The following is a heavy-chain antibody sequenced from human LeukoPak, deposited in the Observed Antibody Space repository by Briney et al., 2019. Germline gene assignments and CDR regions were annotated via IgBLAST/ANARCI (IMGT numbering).Heavy chain of an antibody. CDR2: ISAYNGNT. D-gene: IGHD5-18*01. CDR1: GYSFTSYG. Sequence: ASVKVSCKASGYSFTSYGISWVRPAPGQGLEWMGWISAYNGNTNYAQKLQGRVTMTRDTSTSTAYMELRSLRSDDTAMYYCARNVDTAMVKVHYYYGMDVWGQGTTVTVSS. CDR3: ARNVDTAMVKVHYYYGMDV. J-gene: IGHJ6*02. V-gene: IGHV1-18*01.